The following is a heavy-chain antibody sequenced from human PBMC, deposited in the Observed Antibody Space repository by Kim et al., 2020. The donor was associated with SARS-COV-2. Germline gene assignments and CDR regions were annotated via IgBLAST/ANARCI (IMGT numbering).Heavy chain of an antibody. V-gene: IGHV3-23*01. Sequence: DAYCVEGRFTTARDNSKNTLHLQRNSLSVEDTAVYYCAKDQYFDWLPDYWGQGTLVTVSS. CDR3: AKDQYFDWLPDY. J-gene: IGHJ4*02. D-gene: IGHD3-9*01.